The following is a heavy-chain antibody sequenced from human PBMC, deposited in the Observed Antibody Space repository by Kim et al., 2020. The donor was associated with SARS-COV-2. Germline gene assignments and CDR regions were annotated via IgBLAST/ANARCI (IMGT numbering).Heavy chain of an antibody. CDR2: INAGNGNI. CDR3: ARDLLHSGYDY. Sequence: ASVKVSCKASGYTFTNYAIQWVRQAPGQGLECMGWINAGNGNIKYSQKFQGRATLTWDTSASTAYMELRALTSEDTAVYYCARDLLHSGYDYWGQGTLVTVSS. D-gene: IGHD5-12*01. CDR1: GYTFTNYA. J-gene: IGHJ4*02. V-gene: IGHV1-3*01.